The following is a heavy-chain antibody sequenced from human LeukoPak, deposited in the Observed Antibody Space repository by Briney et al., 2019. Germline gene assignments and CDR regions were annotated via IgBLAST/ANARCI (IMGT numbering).Heavy chain of an antibody. V-gene: IGHV3-53*01. CDR1: AFTAGSNY. CDR3: AKREGGATKHFDY. D-gene: IGHD1-26*01. CDR2: IYSGGRK. Sequence: PGGSLRLSCPASAFTAGSNYMSWVRQAPGKGLEWVSVIYSGGRKYYADSLKGRFTISRDSSKNTLFLQMNSLRAEDTAVYYCAKREGGATKHFDYWGQGTLVTVSS. J-gene: IGHJ4*02.